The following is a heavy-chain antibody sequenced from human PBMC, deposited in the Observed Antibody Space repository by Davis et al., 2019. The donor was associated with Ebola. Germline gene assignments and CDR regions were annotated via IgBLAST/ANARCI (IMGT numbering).Heavy chain of an antibody. CDR3: ARYGSGGDYGMDV. CDR2: GTSADT. J-gene: IGHJ6*02. CDR1: GFIFSTYV. V-gene: IGHV3-23*01. D-gene: IGHD3-10*01. Sequence: PGESLKISCSASGFIFSTYVMSWVRQAPGKGLEWVSTYGTSADTYYADSVKGRFTISRDNSKNTLYLQMNSLRAEDTAVYYCARYGSGGDYGMDVWGQGTTVTVSS.